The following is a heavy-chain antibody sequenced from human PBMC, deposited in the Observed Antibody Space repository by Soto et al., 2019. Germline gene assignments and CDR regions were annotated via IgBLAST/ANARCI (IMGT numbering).Heavy chain of an antibody. Sequence: EVQLLESGGDLVHPGGSLSLSCAASGFTFTSYAMTWVRQAPEKGLEWVSSISASGGTTYYTDSVKGRFTISRDNCKKTLFLQMNSLRAEDTAVYYCAKAWGWFDPWGQGTLVTVSS. D-gene: IGHD3-16*01. CDR2: ISASGGTT. CDR1: GFTFTSYA. CDR3: AKAWGWFDP. J-gene: IGHJ5*02. V-gene: IGHV3-23*01.